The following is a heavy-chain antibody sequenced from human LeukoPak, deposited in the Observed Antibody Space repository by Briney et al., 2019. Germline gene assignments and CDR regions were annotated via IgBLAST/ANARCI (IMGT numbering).Heavy chain of an antibody. Sequence: ASVKVSCKASGGTFSSYAISWVRQAPGQGLEWMGGIIPIFGTANYAQKFQGRVTITTDESTSTAYMELSSLRSEDTAVYYCARGLYYDFSSYYYYYMDVWGKGTTVTASS. V-gene: IGHV1-69*05. J-gene: IGHJ6*03. CDR3: ARGLYYDFSSYYYYYMDV. CDR2: IIPIFGTA. CDR1: GGTFSSYA. D-gene: IGHD3-3*01.